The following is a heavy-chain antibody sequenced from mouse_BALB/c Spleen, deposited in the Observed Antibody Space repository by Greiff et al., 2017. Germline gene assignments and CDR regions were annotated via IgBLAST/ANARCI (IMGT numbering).Heavy chain of an antibody. J-gene: IGHJ4*01. CDR2: ISDGGSYT. CDR3: ARDPSNYYGYAMDY. Sequence: EVKVVESGGGLVKPGGSLKLSCAASGFTFSDYYMYWVRQTPEMRLEWVATISDGGSYTYYPDSVKGRFTISRDNAKNNLYLQMSSLKSEDTAMYYCARDPSNYYGYAMDYWGQGTSVTVSS. D-gene: IGHD1-1*01. V-gene: IGHV5-4*02. CDR1: GFTFSDYY.